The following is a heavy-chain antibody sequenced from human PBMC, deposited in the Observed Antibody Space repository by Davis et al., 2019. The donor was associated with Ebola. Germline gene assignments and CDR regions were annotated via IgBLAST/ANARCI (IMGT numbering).Heavy chain of an antibody. J-gene: IGHJ6*03. CDR2: ISSSSSYI. D-gene: IGHD7-27*01. Sequence: PGGSLRLSCAASGFTFSSYSMNWVRQAPGKGLEWVSSISSSSSYIYYADSVKGRFTISRDNAKNSLYLQMNSLRAEDTAVYYCARDVAGDPSYYYYYYMDVWGKGTTVTVSS. CDR3: ARDVAGDPSYYYYYYMDV. V-gene: IGHV3-21*01. CDR1: GFTFSSYS.